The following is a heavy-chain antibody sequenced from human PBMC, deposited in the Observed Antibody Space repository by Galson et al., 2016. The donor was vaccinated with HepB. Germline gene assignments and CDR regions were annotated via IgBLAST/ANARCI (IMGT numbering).Heavy chain of an antibody. Sequence: SLRLSCAASGFTFRNYAMSWVRQAPGKGLEWVSGVTGSGGSTYYADSVRGRFTISRDNSKNTLYLQMNSLRAEDTAVYYCAKDLGDPYFYGLDVWGQGTMVTVSS. CDR3: AKDLGDPYFYGLDV. D-gene: IGHD3-16*01. V-gene: IGHV3-23*01. J-gene: IGHJ6*02. CDR2: VTGSGGST. CDR1: GFTFRNYA.